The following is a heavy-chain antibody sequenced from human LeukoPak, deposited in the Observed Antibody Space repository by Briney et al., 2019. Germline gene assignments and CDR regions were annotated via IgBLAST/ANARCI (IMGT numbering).Heavy chain of an antibody. V-gene: IGHV4-59*08. J-gene: IGHJ4*02. Sequence: SETLSLTCTVSGGSISSYYWSWIRQPPGKGLEWIGYIYYSGSTNYNPSLKSRVTILVDTSKNQFSLKLSSVTAADTAVYYCARRILTGYYWVFDYWGQGTLVTVSS. CDR2: IYYSGST. D-gene: IGHD3-9*01. CDR3: ARRILTGYYWVFDY. CDR1: GGSISSYY.